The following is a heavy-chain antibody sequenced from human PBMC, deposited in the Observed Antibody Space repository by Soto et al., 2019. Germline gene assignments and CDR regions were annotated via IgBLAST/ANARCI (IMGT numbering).Heavy chain of an antibody. J-gene: IGHJ6*02. D-gene: IGHD3-3*01. CDR3: ARAGYYDFWSGYRGQTFYYYYYGMDV. V-gene: IGHV1-46*01. CDR2: INPSGGST. CDR1: GYTFTSYY. Sequence: GASVKVSCKASGYTFTSYYMHWVRQAPGQGLEWMGIINPSGGSTSYAQKFQGRVTMTRDTSTSTVYMELSSLGSEDTAVYYCARAGYYDFWSGYRGQTFYYYYYGMDVWGQGTTATVSS.